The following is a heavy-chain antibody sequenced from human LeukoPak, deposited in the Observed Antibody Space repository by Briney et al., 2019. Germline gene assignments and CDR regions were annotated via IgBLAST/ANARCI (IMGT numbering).Heavy chain of an antibody. D-gene: IGHD1-26*01. J-gene: IGHJ4*02. V-gene: IGHV1-8*01. CDR1: GYTFSEFE. CDR3: ARLRYSGFDY. Sequence: GASVKLSCQSSGYTFSEFEIHWVRQATGQGLEWMGWMNPDSGNTDYAEKFQGRLSMTRTTSTTTAYMELSSLGSEDTAVYYCARLRYSGFDYWGQGSLVSVSS. CDR2: MNPDSGNT.